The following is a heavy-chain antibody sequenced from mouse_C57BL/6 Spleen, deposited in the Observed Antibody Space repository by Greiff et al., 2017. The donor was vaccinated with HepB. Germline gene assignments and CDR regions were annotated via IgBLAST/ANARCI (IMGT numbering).Heavy chain of an antibody. V-gene: IGHV3-6*01. CDR1: GYSITSGYY. D-gene: IGHD2-4*01. CDR3: AREGNYDYDRTWFAY. CDR2: ISYDGSN. J-gene: IGHJ3*01. Sequence: EVKVEESGPGLVKPSQSLSLTCSATGYSITSGYYWNWIRQFPGNKLEWMGYISYDGSNNYNPSLKNRISITRDTSKNQFFLKLNSVTTEDTATYYCAREGNYDYDRTWFAYWGQGTLVTVSA.